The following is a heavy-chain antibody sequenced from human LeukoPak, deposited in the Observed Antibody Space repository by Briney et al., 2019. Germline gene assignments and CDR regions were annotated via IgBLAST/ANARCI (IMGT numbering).Heavy chain of an antibody. J-gene: IGHJ4*02. CDR2: INPNSGGT. V-gene: IGHV1-2*02. Sequence: VASVKVSCKASGYTFTGYYMHWVRQAPGQGLEWMGWINPNSGGTNYAQKFQGRVTMTRDTSISTAYMELSRLRSDDTAVYYCARRYCSSTSCYADYWGQGTLVTVSS. D-gene: IGHD2-2*01. CDR3: ARRYCSSTSCYADY. CDR1: GYTFTGYY.